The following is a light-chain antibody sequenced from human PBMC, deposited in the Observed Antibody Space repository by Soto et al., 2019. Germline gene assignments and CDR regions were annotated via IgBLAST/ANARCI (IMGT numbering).Light chain of an antibody. Sequence: QTVVTQEPSFSVSPGRTVTLTCGLSSGSVSTSFYPSWYQQTPGQAPRTLIYNTNTRSSGVPDRFSGSILGNKAALTITGAQADDESDYYCVLYMGGGIGVFGGGTKLTVL. CDR2: NTN. CDR3: VLYMGGGIGV. J-gene: IGLJ3*02. CDR1: SGSVSTSFY. V-gene: IGLV8-61*01.